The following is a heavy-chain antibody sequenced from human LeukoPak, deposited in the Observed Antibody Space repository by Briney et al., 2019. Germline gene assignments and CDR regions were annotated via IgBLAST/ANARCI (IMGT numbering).Heavy chain of an antibody. CDR2: IYSGGST. Sequence: GGSLRLSCAASGFTFSSYALSWVRQAPGKGLEWVSVIYSGGSTYYADSVKGRFTISRDNSKNTLYLQMNSLRAEDTAVYYCARDGTYDSSGYIGNWGQGTLVTVSS. V-gene: IGHV3-53*01. D-gene: IGHD3-22*01. J-gene: IGHJ4*02. CDR3: ARDGTYDSSGYIGN. CDR1: GFTFSSYA.